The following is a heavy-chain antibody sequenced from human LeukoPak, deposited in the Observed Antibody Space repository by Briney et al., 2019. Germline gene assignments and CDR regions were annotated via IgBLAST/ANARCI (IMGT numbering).Heavy chain of an antibody. J-gene: IGHJ3*02. CDR1: GYSFTSYW. CDR3: ARREYGRYCSGGSCPGAFDI. V-gene: IGHV5-51*01. Sequence: GESLKISCKGSGYSFTSYWIGWVRQMPGKGLEWMGIIYPGDSDTRYSPSFQGQVTISADKSISTAYLQWSSLKASDTAMYYCARREYGRYCSGGSCPGAFDIWGQGTMDTVSS. D-gene: IGHD2-15*01. CDR2: IYPGDSDT.